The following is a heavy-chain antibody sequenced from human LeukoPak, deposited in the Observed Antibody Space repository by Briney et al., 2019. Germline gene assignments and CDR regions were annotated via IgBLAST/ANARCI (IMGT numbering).Heavy chain of an antibody. V-gene: IGHV3-64D*06. J-gene: IGHJ4*02. Sequence: GGSLRLSCSASGFTFSSYAMHWVRQAPGKGLEYVSAISSNGGSTYYADSVKGRFTISRDNSKNTLYLQMSSLRAEDTAVYYCVTDRRGILVRGTTFDYWGQGTLVAVSS. CDR1: GFTFSSYA. CDR2: ISSNGGST. CDR3: VTDRRGILVRGTTFDY. D-gene: IGHD3-10*01.